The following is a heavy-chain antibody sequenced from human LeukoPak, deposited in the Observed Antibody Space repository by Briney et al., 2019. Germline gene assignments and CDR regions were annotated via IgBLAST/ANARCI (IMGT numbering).Heavy chain of an antibody. D-gene: IGHD3-3*01. V-gene: IGHV3-74*01. CDR2: INTGGSST. J-gene: IGHJ3*02. CDR3: AKEGPYYDFWARAFDI. Sequence: GGSLRLSCEASGFTLSSYWMHWVRQAPGKGLVWVSRINTGGSSTNYAVSVKGRFTISRDNAKNTLYLQMNSLRAEDTAVYYCAKEGPYYDFWARAFDIWGQGTMVTVSS. CDR1: GFTLSSYW.